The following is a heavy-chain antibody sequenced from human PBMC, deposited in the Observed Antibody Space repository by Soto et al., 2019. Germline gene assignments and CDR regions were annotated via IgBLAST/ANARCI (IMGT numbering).Heavy chain of an antibody. D-gene: IGHD7-27*01. J-gene: IGHJ6*02. Sequence: QVQLQESGPGLVKPSETLSLACTVSGGSVSSYYWSWIRQPPGKGLEWIGYIYYNGSTKYNPSLKSRVTMSVDTSRNQLSLKLNSVTAADTAVYYWSRDRATVGRTGVHYYYGMDVWGQGTTVTVSS. CDR1: GGSVSSYY. CDR3: SRDRATVGRTGVHYYYGMDV. CDR2: IYYNGST. V-gene: IGHV4-59*02.